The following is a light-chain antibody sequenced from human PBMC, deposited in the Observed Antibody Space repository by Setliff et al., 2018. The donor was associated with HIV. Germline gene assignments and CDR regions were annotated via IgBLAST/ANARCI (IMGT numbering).Light chain of an antibody. CDR1: SSNIGAGYD. J-gene: IGLJ3*02. CDR2: GKN. Sequence: QSVLTQPPSVSGAPEQMVTISCTGSSSNIGAGYDVHWYQHLPGTDPKLLIYGKNNRPSGVPDRFSGSKSGTSASLAITGLQPEDEADYYCQSYDTSLTVWVFGGGTKATVL. CDR3: QSYDTSLTVWV. V-gene: IGLV1-40*01.